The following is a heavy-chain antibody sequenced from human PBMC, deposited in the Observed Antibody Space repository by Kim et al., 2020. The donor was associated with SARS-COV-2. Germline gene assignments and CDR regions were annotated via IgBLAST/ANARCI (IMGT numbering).Heavy chain of an antibody. CDR2: IYYSGST. D-gene: IGHD1-26*01. Sequence: SETLSLTCTVSGGSISSYYWSWIRQPPGKGLEWIGYIYYSGSTNYNPSLKSRVTISVDTSKNQFSLKLSSVTAADTAVYYCAREGQGCELLRVSAFDIWGQGTMVTVSS. CDR3: AREGQGCELLRVSAFDI. V-gene: IGHV4-59*01. J-gene: IGHJ3*02. CDR1: GGSISSYY.